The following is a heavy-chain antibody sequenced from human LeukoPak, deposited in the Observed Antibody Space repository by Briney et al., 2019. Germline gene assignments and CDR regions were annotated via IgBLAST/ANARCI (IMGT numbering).Heavy chain of an antibody. CDR3: ARDPQLLWFGELLKSDSMDV. CDR1: GYTFTGYY. V-gene: IGHV1-2*02. J-gene: IGHJ6*02. CDR2: INPNSGGT. Sequence: ASVKVSCKASGYTFTGYYMHWVRQAPGQGLEWMGWINPNSGGTNYAQKFQGRVTMTRDTSISTAYMELSRLRSDDTAVYYCARDPQLLWFGELLKSDSMDVWGQGTTVTVSS. D-gene: IGHD3-10*01.